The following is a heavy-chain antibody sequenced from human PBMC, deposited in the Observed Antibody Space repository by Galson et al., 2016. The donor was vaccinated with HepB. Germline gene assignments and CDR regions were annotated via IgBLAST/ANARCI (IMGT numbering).Heavy chain of an antibody. CDR1: GFNFNNYG. V-gene: IGHV3-30*03. D-gene: IGHD3-22*01. CDR3: IKARQATIGYYYPVFDY. J-gene: IGHJ4*02. Sequence: SLRLSCAASGFNFNNYGMHWVRQAPGKGLEWVAVVSHHGLDKYYADSVKGRFTISRDNSKNTLSLQLNSLRIEDTAVYHCIKARQATIGYYYPVFDYWGQGTLVTVSS. CDR2: VSHHGLDK.